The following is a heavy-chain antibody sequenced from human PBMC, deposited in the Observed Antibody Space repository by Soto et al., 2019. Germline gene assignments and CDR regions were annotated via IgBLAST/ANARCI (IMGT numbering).Heavy chain of an antibody. CDR1: GFTVGNNY. V-gene: IGHV3-53*01. CDR2: IYSTGTT. D-gene: IGHD3-10*01. CDR3: AKDVRGSGSHYNSVGY. J-gene: IGHJ4*02. Sequence: EVQLVESGGGLIQPGGSLKLSCAASGFTVGNNYMSWVRQAPGKGLEWVSLIYSTGTTKYADSVKGRFTVSRDNANNTLYHQMNSRRAEDTAVYYWAKDVRGSGSHYNSVGYWGQGTLVTVS.